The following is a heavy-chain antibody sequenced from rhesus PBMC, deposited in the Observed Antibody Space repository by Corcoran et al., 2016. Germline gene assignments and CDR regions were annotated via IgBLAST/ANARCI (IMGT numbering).Heavy chain of an antibody. D-gene: IGHD1-26*01. V-gene: IGHV3-54*02. Sequence: EVQLVESGGGLVQPGGSLRLSCAASGFTFSSYGMHWVRQAPGKGLEWVALISYDGSKKYYADSGKDRFTISRDNSKNMLYLQMNNLKLEDTAVYYCARKNNWNYWESYGLDSWGQGVVVTISS. CDR2: ISYDGSKK. J-gene: IGHJ6*01. CDR3: ARKNNWNYWESYGLDS. CDR1: GFTFSSYG.